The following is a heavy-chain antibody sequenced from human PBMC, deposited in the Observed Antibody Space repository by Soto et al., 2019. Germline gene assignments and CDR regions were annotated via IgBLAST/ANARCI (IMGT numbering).Heavy chain of an antibody. CDR3: FWSGYPKDFDY. V-gene: IGHV4-30-4*01. J-gene: IGHJ4*02. D-gene: IGHD3-3*01. Sequence: SETLSLTCTVSGGSISSGDYYWSWIRQPPGKGLEWIGYIYYSGSTYYNPSLKSRVTISLDTSKNQFSLKLSSVTAADTAVYYDFWSGYPKDFDYWGQGTLVTVSS. CDR2: IYYSGST. CDR1: GGSISSGDYY.